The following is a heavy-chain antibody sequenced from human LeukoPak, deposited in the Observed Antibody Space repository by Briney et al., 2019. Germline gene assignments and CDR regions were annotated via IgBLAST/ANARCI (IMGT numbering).Heavy chain of an antibody. CDR3: ARDLSSGWFDY. V-gene: IGHV1-18*01. CDR2: ISAYNGNT. D-gene: IGHD6-19*01. CDR1: GYTFTSYG. J-gene: IGHJ5*01. Sequence: GASVKVSCKASGYTFTSYGISWVRQAPGQGLEWMGWISAYNGNTNYAQKLQGRVTMTTDTPTSTAYMEVRSLRSDDTAVYYCARDLSSGWFDYWGQGTLVTVSS.